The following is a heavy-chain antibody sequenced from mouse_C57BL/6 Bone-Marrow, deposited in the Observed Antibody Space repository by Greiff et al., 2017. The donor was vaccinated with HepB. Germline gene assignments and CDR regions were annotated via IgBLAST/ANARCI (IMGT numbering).Heavy chain of an antibody. J-gene: IGHJ2*01. V-gene: IGHV1-82*01. Sequence: QVQLQQSGPELVKPGASVKISCKASGYAFSSSWMNWVKQRPGKGLEWIGRIYPGDGDTNYNGKFKGKATLTADKSSSTAYMQLSSLTSEDSAVYFCARLGLRRGHWGQGTTLTVSS. D-gene: IGHD2-4*01. CDR1: GYAFSSSW. CDR2: IYPGDGDT. CDR3: ARLGLRRGH.